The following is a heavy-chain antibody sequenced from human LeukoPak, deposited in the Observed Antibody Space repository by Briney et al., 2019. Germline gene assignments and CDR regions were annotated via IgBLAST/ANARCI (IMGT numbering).Heavy chain of an antibody. D-gene: IGHD1-26*01. CDR2: IYHSGST. CDR1: GGPISSTNW. Sequence: PSETLSLTCAGSGGPISSTNWWRGVRQPPGKGLEWIGEIYHSGSTNYNPSLRSRITISVDKSQDQFSLRLSSVTAADTAVYYCARKIGSSGAFDIWGQGTMVTVSS. CDR3: ARKIGSSGAFDI. V-gene: IGHV4-4*02. J-gene: IGHJ3*02.